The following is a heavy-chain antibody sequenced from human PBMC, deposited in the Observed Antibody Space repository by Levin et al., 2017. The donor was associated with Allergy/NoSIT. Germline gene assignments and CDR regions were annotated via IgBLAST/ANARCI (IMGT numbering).Heavy chain of an antibody. CDR2: IYSGGST. V-gene: IGHV3-53*01. J-gene: IGHJ3*02. CDR1: GFTVSSNY. D-gene: IGHD3-9*01. Sequence: GGSLRLSCAASGFTVSSNYMSWVRQAPGKGLEWVSVIYSGGSTYYADSVKGRFTISRDNSKNTLYLQMNSLRAEDTAVYYCATAKSWLSPVGDEDAFDIWGQGTMVTVSS. CDR3: ATAKSWLSPVGDEDAFDI.